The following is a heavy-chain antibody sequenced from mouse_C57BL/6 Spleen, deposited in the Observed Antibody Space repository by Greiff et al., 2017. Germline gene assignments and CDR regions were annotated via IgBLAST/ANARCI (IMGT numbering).Heavy chain of an antibody. CDR2: LYWDDAK. CDR1: GFSLSTSGMG. Sequence: QVTLKESGPGILQSSPTLSLTCSFSGFSLSTSGMGVSWIRQPSGKGLEWLAHLYWDDAKRYTPSLNSRLTIPKDPSSNQVFLKITSVDTADTATYYFARRVGYGSSQWYFDVWGTGTTVTVSS. CDR3: ARRVGYGSSQWYFDV. V-gene: IGHV8-12*01. D-gene: IGHD1-1*01. J-gene: IGHJ1*03.